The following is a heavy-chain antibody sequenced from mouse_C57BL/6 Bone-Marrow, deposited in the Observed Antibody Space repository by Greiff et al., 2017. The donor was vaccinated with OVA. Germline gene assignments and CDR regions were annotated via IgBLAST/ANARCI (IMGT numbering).Heavy chain of an antibody. Sequence: EVKLMESGPGLVKPSQSLSLTCSVTGYSITSGYYWNWIRQFPGNKLEWMGYISYDGSNNYNPSLKNRISITRDTSKNQFFLKLNSVTTEDTATYYCARDPFITTVVGFDYWGQGTTLTVSS. CDR2: ISYDGSN. V-gene: IGHV3-6*01. CDR3: ARDPFITTVVGFDY. J-gene: IGHJ2*01. CDR1: GYSITSGYY. D-gene: IGHD1-1*01.